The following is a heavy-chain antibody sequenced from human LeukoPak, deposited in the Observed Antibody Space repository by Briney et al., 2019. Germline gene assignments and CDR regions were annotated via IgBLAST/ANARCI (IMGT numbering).Heavy chain of an antibody. Sequence: PSETLSLTCSVSGGSIKSGNYYWRSLRQPPEKGLEWIAYIYYRGSTNYNPSLKRRVITSVDTSKNPFSLNLNSVTAADTAVYYCARFNVHGTYFDYWGQGTLVTVSS. CDR2: IYYRGST. J-gene: IGHJ4*02. CDR3: ARFNVHGTYFDY. D-gene: IGHD1-7*01. V-gene: IGHV4-61*01. CDR1: GGSIKSGNYY.